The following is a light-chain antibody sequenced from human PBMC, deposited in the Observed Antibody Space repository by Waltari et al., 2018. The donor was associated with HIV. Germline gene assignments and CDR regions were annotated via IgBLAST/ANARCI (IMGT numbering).Light chain of an antibody. CDR1: NLRSYY. J-gene: IGLJ2*01. CDR2: GKN. CDR3: NSRDSSGNLVV. V-gene: IGLV3-19*01. Sequence: SSELTQDPAVSVALGQTVRITCQGNNLRSYYASWYQQKPGQAPVLVMYGKNNRPSGIPDRVSGFSSGNTASLTITVAQAEDEADYYWNSRDSSGNLVVFGGGTKLSVL.